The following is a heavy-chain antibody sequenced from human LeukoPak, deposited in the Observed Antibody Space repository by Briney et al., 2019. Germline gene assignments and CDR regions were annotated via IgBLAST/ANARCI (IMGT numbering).Heavy chain of an antibody. Sequence: GGSLRLSCAASGFTFDDYAMHWVRQAPGKGLEWVSLISWDGGSTYYADSVKGRFTISRDNSKNSLYLQMNSLRAEDTALYYCAKSGFWSGYFPLDYWGQGTLVTVSS. D-gene: IGHD3-3*01. CDR1: GFTFDDYA. CDR2: ISWDGGST. CDR3: AKSGFWSGYFPLDY. J-gene: IGHJ4*02. V-gene: IGHV3-43D*03.